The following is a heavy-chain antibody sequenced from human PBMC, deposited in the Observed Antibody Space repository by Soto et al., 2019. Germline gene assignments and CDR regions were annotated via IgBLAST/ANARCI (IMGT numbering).Heavy chain of an antibody. CDR1: GGSVSSGSYY. J-gene: IGHJ6*02. V-gene: IGHV4-61*01. D-gene: IGHD3-10*01. CDR3: ARDRVLLWFGYTRTHYYYYGMDF. CDR2: IYYSGST. Sequence: SETLSLTCTVSGGSVSSGSYYWSWIRQPPGEGLEWIGYIYYSGSTNYNPSLKSRVTISVDTSKNQFSLKLSSVTAADTAVYYCARDRVLLWFGYTRTHYYYYGMDFWGQGTTVTVSS.